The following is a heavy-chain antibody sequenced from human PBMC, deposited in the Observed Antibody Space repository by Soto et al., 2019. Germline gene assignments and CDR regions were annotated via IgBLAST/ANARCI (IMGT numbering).Heavy chain of an antibody. J-gene: IGHJ5*02. CDR3: ARDLRRVRGGFDP. V-gene: IGHV4-31*03. D-gene: IGHD3-10*01. CDR1: GGSISSGGYY. Sequence: QVQLQESGPGLVKPSQTLSLTCTVSGGSISSGGYYWSWIRQHPGKGLEWIGYIYYSGSTYYNPSLKSRVTISADTSKNQFSLKLSSVTAADTAVYYCARDLRRVRGGFDPWGQGTLVTVSS. CDR2: IYYSGST.